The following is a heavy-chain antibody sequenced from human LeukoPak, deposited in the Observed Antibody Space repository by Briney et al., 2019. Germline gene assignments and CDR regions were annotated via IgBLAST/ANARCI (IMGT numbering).Heavy chain of an antibody. CDR2: IWYDGSNK. CDR3: ARAPTSRGRWEVNAFDI. J-gene: IGHJ3*02. D-gene: IGHD1-26*01. V-gene: IGHV3-33*01. Sequence: SGRSLRLSCAASGFTFSSYGMHWVRQAPGKGLEWVAVIWYDGSNKYYADSVKGRFTISRDNSKNTLYLQMNSLRAEDTAVYYCARAPTSRGRWEVNAFDIWGQGTMVTVSS. CDR1: GFTFSSYG.